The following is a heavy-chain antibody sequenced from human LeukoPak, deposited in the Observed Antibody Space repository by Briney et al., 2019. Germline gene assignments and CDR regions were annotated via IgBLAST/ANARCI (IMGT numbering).Heavy chain of an antibody. CDR1: GFTFSSYA. V-gene: IGHV3-23*01. CDR3: SVEAGRSYLRYDY. J-gene: IGHJ4*02. Sequence: PGGSLRLSCAASGFTFSSYAMSWVRQAPGKGLEWVSAISGSGGSTYYADSVKGRFTISRGNSKNTLYLQMNSLRAEDTAVYYCSVEAGRSYLRYDYWGQGTLVTVSS. D-gene: IGHD2-15*01. CDR2: ISGSGGST.